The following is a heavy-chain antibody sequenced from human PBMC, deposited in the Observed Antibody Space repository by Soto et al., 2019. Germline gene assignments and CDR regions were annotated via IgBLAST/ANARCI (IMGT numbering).Heavy chain of an antibody. Sequence: GGSLRLSCAASGFTFSSYSMNWVRQAPGKGLEWVSYISTSSGTIYYADSVKGRFTISRDNAKNSLYLQLNSLRAEDTAVYYCARDRFLYGGSVSYFDXWGHGTLVTVSS. D-gene: IGHD4-17*01. CDR3: ARDRFLYGGSVSYFDX. J-gene: IGHJ4*01. CDR1: GFTFSSYS. V-gene: IGHV3-48*01. CDR2: ISTSSGTI.